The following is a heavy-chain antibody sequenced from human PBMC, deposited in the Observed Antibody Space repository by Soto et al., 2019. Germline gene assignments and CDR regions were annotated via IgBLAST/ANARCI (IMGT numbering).Heavy chain of an antibody. D-gene: IGHD3-3*01. CDR2: ISGGGGST. CDR1: GVTFSSYA. CDR3: AKAVGVVEYYSYYYYMDV. J-gene: IGHJ6*03. Sequence: GGSLRLSCAASGVTFSSYAMSWVREAPGKGLEWVAVISGGGGSTYYADSVKGRFTISRDNSKNTLYLQMNSLRAEDTAVYYCAKAVGVVEYYSYYYYMDVWGKETTVTVSS. V-gene: IGHV3-23*01.